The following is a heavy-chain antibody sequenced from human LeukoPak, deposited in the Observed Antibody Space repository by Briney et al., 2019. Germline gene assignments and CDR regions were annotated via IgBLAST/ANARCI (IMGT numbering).Heavy chain of an antibody. V-gene: IGHV3-30*03. CDR3: ASQMSYYYDSSGCYNY. CDR1: GFTFSSYG. CDR2: ISYDGSNK. J-gene: IGHJ4*02. Sequence: GRSLRLSCAASGFTFSSYGMHWVRQAPGKGLEWVAVISYDGSNKYYADSVKGRFTISRDNSKNTLYLQMNSLRAEDTAVYYCASQMSYYYDSSGCYNYWGQGTLVTVSS. D-gene: IGHD3-22*01.